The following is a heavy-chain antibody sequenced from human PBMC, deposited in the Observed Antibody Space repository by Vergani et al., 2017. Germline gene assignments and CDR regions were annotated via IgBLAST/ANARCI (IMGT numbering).Heavy chain of an antibody. CDR1: GFTFSSYD. J-gene: IGHJ6*04. Sequence: EVQLVESGGGLVQPGGSLGLSCAASGFTFSSYDMNWVRQAPGKGLEWVSYISSSGSTIYYADSVKGRFTISRDNSKNTLYLQMNSLRAEDTAVYYCARGDHSSSYYYYGMDVWGKGTTFTASS. V-gene: IGHV3-48*01. CDR2: ISSSGSTI. CDR3: ARGDHSSSYYYYGMDV. D-gene: IGHD6-6*01.